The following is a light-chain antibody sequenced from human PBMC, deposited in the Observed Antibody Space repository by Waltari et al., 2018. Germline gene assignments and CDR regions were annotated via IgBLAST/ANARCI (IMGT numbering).Light chain of an antibody. Sequence: EIVLTQSPATLSLSPAERATLSCRASQSVSSYLAWDQQKPGQAPRLLIYDASNRATGIPARFSGSGSGTDFTLTISSLEPEDFAVYYCQQRSNWPLTFGGGTKVEIK. CDR1: QSVSSY. CDR2: DAS. V-gene: IGKV3-11*01. J-gene: IGKJ4*01. CDR3: QQRSNWPLT.